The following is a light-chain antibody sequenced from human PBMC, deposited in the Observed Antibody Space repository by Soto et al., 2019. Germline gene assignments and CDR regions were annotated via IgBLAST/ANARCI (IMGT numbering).Light chain of an antibody. CDR3: QQYGSSPAT. Sequence: EIVLTQSPGTLSLSPGKRSTLSCRASQSISSSYLAWYQQRPGQAPRLLIYGASSRATGIPDRFSGSGSGTEFTLTISRLEPEDFAVYYCQQYGSSPATFGQGTTGDIK. V-gene: IGKV3-20*01. CDR1: QSISSSY. CDR2: GAS. J-gene: IGKJ1*01.